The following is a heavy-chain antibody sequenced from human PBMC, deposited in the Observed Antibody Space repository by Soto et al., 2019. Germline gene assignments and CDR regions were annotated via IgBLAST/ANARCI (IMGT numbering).Heavy chain of an antibody. CDR1: GYTFTSYA. Sequence: GASVKVSCKASGYTFTSYAMHWVRQAPGQRLEWMGWINAGNGNTKYSQKFQERVTITRDMSTSTAYMELSSLRSEDTAVYYCAAECLQFLEGSPHPYSGMDVWGKGTTVPVPP. D-gene: IGHD3-3*01. CDR2: INAGNGNT. J-gene: IGHJ6*04. V-gene: IGHV1-3*01. CDR3: AAECLQFLEGSPHPYSGMDV.